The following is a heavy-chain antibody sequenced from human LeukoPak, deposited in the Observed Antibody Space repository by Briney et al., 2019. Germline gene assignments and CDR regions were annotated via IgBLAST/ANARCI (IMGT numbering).Heavy chain of an antibody. J-gene: IGHJ3*02. V-gene: IGHV3-48*04. Sequence: GGSLRLSCAASGFTFSSYSMNWVRQAPGKGLEWVSYISSSSSTIYYADSVKGRFTISRDNAKNSLYLQMNSLRAEDTAVYYCPRLDWSSDAFDIWGQGTMVTVSS. D-gene: IGHD3-9*01. CDR2: ISSSSSTI. CDR1: GFTFSSYS. CDR3: PRLDWSSDAFDI.